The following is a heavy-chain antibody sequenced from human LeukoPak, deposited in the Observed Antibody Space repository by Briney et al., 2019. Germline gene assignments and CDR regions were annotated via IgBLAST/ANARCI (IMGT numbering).Heavy chain of an antibody. Sequence: GASVKVSCKASGYTFTSYGISWVRQAPGQGLEWMGWISAYNGNTNYAQKLQGRVTMTTDTSTSTAYVELRSLRSEDTAVYYCASSNYYDRIEGAFDIWGQGTMVTVSS. D-gene: IGHD3-22*01. CDR1: GYTFTSYG. CDR3: ASSNYYDRIEGAFDI. CDR2: ISAYNGNT. J-gene: IGHJ3*02. V-gene: IGHV1-18*01.